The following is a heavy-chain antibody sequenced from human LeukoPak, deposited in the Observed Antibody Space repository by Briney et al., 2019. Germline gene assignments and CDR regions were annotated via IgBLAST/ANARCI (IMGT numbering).Heavy chain of an antibody. J-gene: IGHJ4*02. CDR2: ISWNGGNT. CDR1: GFKFDDYG. CDR3: AREGIYCVNGVCYLDY. Sequence: GGSLRLSCAASGFKFDDYGMSWVRQAPGKGLEWVSGISWNGGNTGYADSVKGRFTISRDNAKNSLFLQVNSLRADDTAFYYCAREGIYCVNGVCYLDYWGQGTLVTISS. V-gene: IGHV3-20*04. D-gene: IGHD2-8*01.